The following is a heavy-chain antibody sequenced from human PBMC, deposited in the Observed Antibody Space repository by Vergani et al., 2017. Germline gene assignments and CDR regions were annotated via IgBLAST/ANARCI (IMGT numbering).Heavy chain of an antibody. D-gene: IGHD2-8*02. Sequence: QVQLVESGGGVVQPGRSLRLSCAASGFTFSSYGMHWVRQAPGKGLEWVAVIWYDGSNKYYADSVKGRLTISRDNSKNTLYLQMNSLRAEDTAVYYCARDAVGGTFDYWGQGTLVTVSS. V-gene: IGHV3-33*01. CDR1: GFTFSSYG. J-gene: IGHJ4*02. CDR3: ARDAVGGTFDY. CDR2: IWYDGSNK.